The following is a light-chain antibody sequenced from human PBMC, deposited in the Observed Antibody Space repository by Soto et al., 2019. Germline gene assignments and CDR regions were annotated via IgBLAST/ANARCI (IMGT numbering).Light chain of an antibody. V-gene: IGLV1-40*01. J-gene: IGLJ1*01. CDR1: SSNIGAGYD. Sequence: QSVLTQPASVSGAPGQRVTISCTGNSSNIGAGYDVHWYQQLPVTVPKLLIYGNSNRPSGVPDRFSGSKSGPSASLAITGLQAEDEADYSCQSYDSSLSGYVFGTGTKVTVL. CDR3: QSYDSSLSGYV. CDR2: GNS.